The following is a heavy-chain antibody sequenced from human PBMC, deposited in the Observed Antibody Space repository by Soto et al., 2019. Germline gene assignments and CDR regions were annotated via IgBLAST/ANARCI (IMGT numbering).Heavy chain of an antibody. CDR3: AAQSYYDILTGPYFDY. D-gene: IGHD3-9*01. J-gene: IGHJ4*02. CDR2: IVVGSGNT. Sequence: GASVKVSCKASGFTFTSSAMQWVRQARGQRLEWIGWIVVGSGNTNYAQKFQERVTITRDMSTSTAYMELSSLRSEDTAVYYCAAQSYYDILTGPYFDYWGQGTLVTVSS. V-gene: IGHV1-58*02. CDR1: GFTFTSSA.